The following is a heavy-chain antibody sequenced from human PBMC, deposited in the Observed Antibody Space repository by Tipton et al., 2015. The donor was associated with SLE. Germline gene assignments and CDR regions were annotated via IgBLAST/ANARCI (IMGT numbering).Heavy chain of an antibody. CDR2: IYYSGST. Sequence: LRLSCTVSGGSISSHYWSWIRQPPGKGLEWIGYIYYSGSTNYNPSLKSRVTISVDTSKNQFSLKLSSVTAADTAVYYCARGFNGWFDPWGQGTLVTVSS. CDR1: GGSISSHY. CDR3: ARGFNGWFDP. V-gene: IGHV4-59*11. J-gene: IGHJ5*02.